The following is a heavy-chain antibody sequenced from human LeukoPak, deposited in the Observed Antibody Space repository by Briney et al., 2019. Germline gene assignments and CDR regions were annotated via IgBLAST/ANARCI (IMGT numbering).Heavy chain of an antibody. CDR1: GFTFSSYW. Sequence: GGSLRLSCAASGFTFSSYWMSWVRQAPGKRLEWVANIKQDGSVKYSVDSVKGRFTISRDNAKNSLYLQMNRVRVEDTALYYCARGEYGSGSYHIDYWGQGTLVTVSS. CDR2: IKQDGSVK. V-gene: IGHV3-7*01. J-gene: IGHJ4*02. CDR3: ARGEYGSGSYHIDY. D-gene: IGHD3-10*01.